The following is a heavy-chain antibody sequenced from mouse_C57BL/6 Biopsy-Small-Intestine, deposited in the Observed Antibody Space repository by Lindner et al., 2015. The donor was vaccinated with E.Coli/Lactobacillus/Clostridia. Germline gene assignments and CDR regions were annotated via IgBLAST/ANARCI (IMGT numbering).Heavy chain of an antibody. CDR2: INPNYGTT. CDR1: GYSFTNFN. V-gene: IGHV1-39*01. CDR3: ARNGYYPFAY. Sequence: VQLQESGPELVKPGASVKISCKASGYSFTNFNMNWVKQSIGKSLEWIGVINPNYGTTSYNQKFTDKATLTVDQSSSTAYMQLNSLTSEDSAVYYCARNGYYPFAYWGQGTLVTVSA. J-gene: IGHJ3*01. D-gene: IGHD2-3*01.